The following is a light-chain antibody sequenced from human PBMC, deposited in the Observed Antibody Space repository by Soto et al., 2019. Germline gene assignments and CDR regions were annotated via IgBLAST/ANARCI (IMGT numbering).Light chain of an antibody. CDR3: QQRSDWPLT. J-gene: IGKJ5*01. V-gene: IGKV3-11*01. CDR1: QSVTRY. CDR2: DVS. Sequence: EVVLTQSPSTLSLSPGERATLSCRASQSVTRYLAWYQQKPGQAPRLLIYDVSNRASGIPARFSGSGSETDFTLTISSLEPEDFAIYYCQQRSDWPLTFGQGTRLEIK.